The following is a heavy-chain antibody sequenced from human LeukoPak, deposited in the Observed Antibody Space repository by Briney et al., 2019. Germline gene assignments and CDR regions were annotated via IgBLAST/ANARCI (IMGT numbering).Heavy chain of an antibody. D-gene: IGHD4-23*01. CDR1: GFTFSSYA. CDR2: ISGSGGST. Sequence: GGSLRLSCAASGFTFSSYAMSWVRQAPGKGLEWVSAISGSGGSTYYADSVKGRFTISRDNSKNTLYLQMNSLRAEDTAVYYCAKVLGRGGTVVTSHFDYWGQGTLVTVSS. CDR3: AKVLGRGGTVVTSHFDY. V-gene: IGHV3-23*01. J-gene: IGHJ4*02.